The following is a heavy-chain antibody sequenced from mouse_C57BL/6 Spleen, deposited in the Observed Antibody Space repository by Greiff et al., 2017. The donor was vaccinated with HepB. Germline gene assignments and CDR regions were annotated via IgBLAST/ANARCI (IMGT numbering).Heavy chain of an antibody. Sequence: VKLQQSGPGLVQPSQSLSITCTVSGFSLTSYGVHWVRQSPGKGLEWLGVIWRGGSTDYNAAFLSRLSITKENSKSQVFFKMNSLQADDTAIYYCAKNKDGYYYFDYWGQGTTLTVSS. CDR2: IWRGGST. J-gene: IGHJ2*01. D-gene: IGHD2-3*01. V-gene: IGHV2-5*01. CDR1: GFSLTSYG. CDR3: AKNKDGYYYFDY.